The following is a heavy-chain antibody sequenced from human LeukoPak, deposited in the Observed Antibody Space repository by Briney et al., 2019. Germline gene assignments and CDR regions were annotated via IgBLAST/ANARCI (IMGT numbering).Heavy chain of an antibody. CDR1: GGSFSGYY. V-gene: IGHV4-34*01. D-gene: IGHD3-22*01. Sequence: PSETLSLTCAVYGGSFSGYYWSWIRQPPGKGLEWIGEINHSGSTNYNPSLKSRVTISVDTSKNQFSLKLSSVTAADTAVYYCASRAPYYYDSSGYYYDAWGQGTMVTVSS. CDR2: INHSGST. J-gene: IGHJ3*01. CDR3: ASRAPYYYDSSGYYYDA.